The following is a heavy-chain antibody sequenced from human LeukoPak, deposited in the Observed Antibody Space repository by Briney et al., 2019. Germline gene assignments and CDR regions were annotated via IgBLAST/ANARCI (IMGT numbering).Heavy chain of an antibody. D-gene: IGHD4/OR15-4a*01. CDR2: MCGGGGGT. V-gene: IGHV3-23*01. Sequence: GGSLRLSCAASGFTFSNYAMGWVRQAPGKGLEWVSAMCGGGGGTYYADSVKGRLTISRDNTKNTLYLQMNSLRAEDTAVYYCAKGNLRGPPPNSDYWGQGTLVTVSS. CDR1: GFTFSNYA. CDR3: AKGNLRGPPPNSDY. J-gene: IGHJ4*02.